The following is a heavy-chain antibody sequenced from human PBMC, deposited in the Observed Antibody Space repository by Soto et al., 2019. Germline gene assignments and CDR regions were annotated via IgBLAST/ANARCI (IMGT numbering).Heavy chain of an antibody. CDR1: GDSISSGNYY. CDR2: INYSGSN. D-gene: IGHD3-10*01. Sequence: QVQLQESGPGLVKPSQTLSLSCTLSGDSISSGNYYWGWIRHSPGKGLEWIAYINYSGSNYWNQSLRGRITMSVDRWKNQFSLKLRSVTAADTAVYYCARVPPGSGTYFNYYYVMDVWGQGTTVTVSS. CDR3: ARVPPGSGTYFNYYYVMDV. V-gene: IGHV4-30-4*01. J-gene: IGHJ6*02.